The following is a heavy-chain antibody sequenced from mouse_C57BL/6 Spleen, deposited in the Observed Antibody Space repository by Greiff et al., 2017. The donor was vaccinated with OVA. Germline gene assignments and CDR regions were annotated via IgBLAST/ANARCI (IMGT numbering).Heavy chain of an antibody. J-gene: IGHJ1*03. CDR2: IDPEDGET. Sequence: DVQLQESGAELVKPGASVKLSCTASGFNIKDYYMHWVKQRTEQGLEWIGRIDPEDGETKYAPKFQGKATITADTSSNTAYLQLSSLTSEATAVYYCARWGVITTVVARYFDVWGTGTTVTVSS. V-gene: IGHV14-2*01. D-gene: IGHD1-1*01. CDR1: GFNIKDYY. CDR3: ARWGVITTVVARYFDV.